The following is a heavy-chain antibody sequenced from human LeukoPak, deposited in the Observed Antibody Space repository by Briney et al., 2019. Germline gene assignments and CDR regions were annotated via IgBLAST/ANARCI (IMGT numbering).Heavy chain of an antibody. D-gene: IGHD2-8*01. V-gene: IGHV4-59*08. Sequence: PSETLSLTCTVSGGSISSYYWSWIRQPPGKGPEWVGYIFYSGSTNYNPSLKSRVTMSVDTSKNQFSLKPSSVTAADTAVYYCSRRRWGVPDAFYIWGQGTMVTVSS. J-gene: IGHJ3*02. CDR2: IFYSGST. CDR3: SRRRWGVPDAFYI. CDR1: GGSISSYY.